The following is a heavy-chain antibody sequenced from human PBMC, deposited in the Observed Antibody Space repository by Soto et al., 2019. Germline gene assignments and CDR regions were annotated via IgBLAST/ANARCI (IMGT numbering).Heavy chain of an antibody. CDR3: ARGIRICSSTSCYTSGMDV. Sequence: KASETLSLTCAVSGYSISSGYYWGWIRQPPGKGLEWIGSIYHSGSTYYNPSLKSRVTISVDTSKNQFSLKLSSVTAADTAVYYCARGIRICSSTSCYTSGMDVWGQGTTVTVSS. V-gene: IGHV4-38-2*01. CDR2: IYHSGST. D-gene: IGHD2-2*02. CDR1: GYSISSGYY. J-gene: IGHJ6*02.